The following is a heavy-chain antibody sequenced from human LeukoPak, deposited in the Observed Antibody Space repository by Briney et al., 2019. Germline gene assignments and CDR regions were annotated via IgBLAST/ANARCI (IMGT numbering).Heavy chain of an antibody. Sequence: GGSLRLSCAASGSTFSSYAMSWVRQAPGKGLEWVSAISGSGGSTYYADSVKGRFTISRDNSKNTLYLQMNSLRAEDTAVYYCAKDRPGYYGSGSYYNHWLEGHNWGQGTLVTVSS. CDR1: GSTFSSYA. D-gene: IGHD3-10*01. V-gene: IGHV3-23*01. CDR3: AKDRPGYYGSGSYYNHWLEGHN. CDR2: ISGSGGST. J-gene: IGHJ4*02.